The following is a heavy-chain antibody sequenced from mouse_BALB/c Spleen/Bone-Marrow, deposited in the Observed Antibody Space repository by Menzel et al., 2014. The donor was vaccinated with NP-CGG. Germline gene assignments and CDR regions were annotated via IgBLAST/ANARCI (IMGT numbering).Heavy chain of an antibody. Sequence: DVKLVESGGGLVQPGGSRKLSCAASGFTFSSFGMHWVRQAPEKGLEWVAYISSGSSTIYYADTVKGRFTISRDNPKNTLFLQMTSLRSEDTAMYYCARSNWIYYFDYWGQGTTPTVSS. J-gene: IGHJ2*01. CDR1: GFTFSSFG. CDR3: ARSNWIYYFDY. V-gene: IGHV5-17*02. D-gene: IGHD4-1*01. CDR2: ISSGSSTI.